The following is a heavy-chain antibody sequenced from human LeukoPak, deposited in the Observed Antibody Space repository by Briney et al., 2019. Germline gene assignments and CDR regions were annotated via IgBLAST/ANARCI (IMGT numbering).Heavy chain of an antibody. CDR1: GGTFTSYA. V-gene: IGHV1-69*04. Sequence: SVKVSCKASGGTFTSYAISWVRQAPGRGVEWMGRIIPILGITNYPQKFQDRVSVTADKSTSTAYMELSSLRSEDTAVYYCARGDYGDLFDYWGQGTLVTVSS. D-gene: IGHD4-17*01. CDR3: ARGDYGDLFDY. J-gene: IGHJ4*02. CDR2: IIPILGIT.